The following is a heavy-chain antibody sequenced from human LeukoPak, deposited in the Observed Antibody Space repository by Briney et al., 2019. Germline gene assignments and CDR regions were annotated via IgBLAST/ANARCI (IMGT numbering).Heavy chain of an antibody. Sequence: PGGSLRLSCAASGFTVSSNYMSWVRQAPGKGLEWASVIYSGGSTYYADSVKGRFTISRDNSKNTLYLQMNSLRAEDTAVYYCARQTYYYDSSGYPLYYFDYWGQGTLVTVSS. J-gene: IGHJ4*02. CDR2: IYSGGST. D-gene: IGHD3-22*01. V-gene: IGHV3-53*01. CDR1: GFTVSSNY. CDR3: ARQTYYYDSSGYPLYYFDY.